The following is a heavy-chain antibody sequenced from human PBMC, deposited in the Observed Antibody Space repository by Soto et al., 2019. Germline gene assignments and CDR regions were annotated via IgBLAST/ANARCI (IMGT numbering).Heavy chain of an antibody. CDR3: ARDVGRLWFGELLYGNWFDP. CDR2: IYYSGST. J-gene: IGHJ5*02. CDR1: GGSISSGGYY. Sequence: QVQLQESGPGLVKPSQTLSLTCTVSGGSISSGGYYWSWIRQHPGKGLEWIGYIYYSGSTYYNPSLKSRVTISVDTSKNQFSLKLSSVTAADTAVYYCARDVGRLWFGELLYGNWFDPWGQGTLVTVSS. V-gene: IGHV4-31*03. D-gene: IGHD3-10*01.